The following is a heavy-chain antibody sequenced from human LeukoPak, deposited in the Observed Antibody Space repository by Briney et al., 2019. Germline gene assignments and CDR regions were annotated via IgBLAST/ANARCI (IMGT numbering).Heavy chain of an antibody. J-gene: IGHJ4*02. CDR3: ASLAFDYYDSSGYEL. Sequence: ASAKVSCKASGYTFTGYYMHWVRQAPGQGLEWMGRINPNSGGTNYAQKFQGRVTMTRDTSISTAYMELSRLRSDDTAVYYCASLAFDYYDSSGYELWGQGTLVTVSS. D-gene: IGHD3-22*01. CDR2: INPNSGGT. CDR1: GYTFTGYY. V-gene: IGHV1-2*06.